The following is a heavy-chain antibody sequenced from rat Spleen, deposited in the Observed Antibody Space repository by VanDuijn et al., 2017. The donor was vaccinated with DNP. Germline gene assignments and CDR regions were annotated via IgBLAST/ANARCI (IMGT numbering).Heavy chain of an antibody. J-gene: IGHJ2*01. CDR2: INTDGGST. CDR1: GFTFSSYW. D-gene: IGHD5-1*01. Sequence: EVLLVESDGGLVQPGRSLKLSCVASGFTFSSYWMYWIRQAPGKGLEWVSSINTDGGSTYYPDSVKGRFTISRDNAKNTQYLQMSSLRSEDTATYYCTRENWVLDYWGQGVMVTVSS. V-gene: IGHV5-58*01. CDR3: TRENWVLDY.